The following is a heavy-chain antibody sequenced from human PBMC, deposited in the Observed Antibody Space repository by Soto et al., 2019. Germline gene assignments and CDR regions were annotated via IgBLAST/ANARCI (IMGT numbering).Heavy chain of an antibody. CDR2: IYHSGST. CDR1: GGSISSGGYS. J-gene: IGHJ4*02. D-gene: IGHD5-12*01. Sequence: LSLTCAVSGGSISSGGYSWSWIRQPPGKGLEWIGYIYHSGSTYYNPSLKSRVTISVDRSKNQFSLKLSSVTAADTAVYYCAREGDGYKIDYWGQGTLVTVSS. CDR3: AREGDGYKIDY. V-gene: IGHV4-30-2*01.